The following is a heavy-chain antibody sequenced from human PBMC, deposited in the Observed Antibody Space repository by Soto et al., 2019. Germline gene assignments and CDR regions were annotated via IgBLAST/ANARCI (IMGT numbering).Heavy chain of an antibody. CDR1: GYTFTRSD. V-gene: IGHV1-8*01. CDR2: MNPNSDNT. J-gene: IGHJ3*02. Sequence: ASVKVSWKASGYTFTRSDINWVRQATGQGLEWMGWMNPNSDNTGYAQKFQGRVTMTRNTSISTAYMELSSLRSEDTAVYYCARGRDGYFGDAFDIWGQGTMVTVSS. D-gene: IGHD3-10*01. CDR3: ARGRDGYFGDAFDI.